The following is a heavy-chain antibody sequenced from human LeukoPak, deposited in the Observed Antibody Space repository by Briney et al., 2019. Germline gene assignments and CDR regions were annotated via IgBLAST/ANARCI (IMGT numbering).Heavy chain of an antibody. CDR2: IYYSGST. CDR1: GGSISSYY. V-gene: IGHV4-59*01. J-gene: IGHJ3*02. D-gene: IGHD3-9*01. CDR3: ARDARYFDWLLPPPDAFDI. Sequence: PSETLSLTCTVSGGSISSYYWSWIRQPPGKGLEWIGYIYYSGSTNYNPSLKSRVTISVDRSKNQFSLKLSSVTAADTAVYYCARDARYFDWLLPPPDAFDIWGQGTMVTVSS.